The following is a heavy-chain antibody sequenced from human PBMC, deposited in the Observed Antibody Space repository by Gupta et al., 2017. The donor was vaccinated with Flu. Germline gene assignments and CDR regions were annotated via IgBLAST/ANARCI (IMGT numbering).Heavy chain of an antibody. D-gene: IGHD5-24*01. J-gene: IGHJ4*02. V-gene: IGHV3-7*01. CDR3: ARNRGWEQFDY. Sequence: EVQLVESGGGLVQPGGSRRLSCVTSGFIFSDSWMNWVRQAPAKGLEWVANLNQDGSTKNYVDYLKGRFTVSRDNAKNSLYLQMDSLRAEDTAVYFCARNRGWEQFDYWGQGTLGTVSS. CDR1: GFIFSDSW. CDR2: LNQDGSTK.